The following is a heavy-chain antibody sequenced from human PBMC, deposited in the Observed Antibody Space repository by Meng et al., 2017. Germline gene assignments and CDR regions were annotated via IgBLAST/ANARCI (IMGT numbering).Heavy chain of an antibody. CDR3: ATRPPDSAWYGIFDY. J-gene: IGHJ4*02. CDR1: GLAFSSHW. V-gene: IGHV3-7*01. CDR2: IKQDGTEN. D-gene: IGHD6-19*01. Sequence: GESLKISCSGSGLAFSSHWMGWVRQGPGKGLEWVANIKQDGTENDYVDSVKGRFTISRENSKNSLYLQMNSLRVEETAVYYCATRPPDSAWYGIFDYWGQGTLVTVSS.